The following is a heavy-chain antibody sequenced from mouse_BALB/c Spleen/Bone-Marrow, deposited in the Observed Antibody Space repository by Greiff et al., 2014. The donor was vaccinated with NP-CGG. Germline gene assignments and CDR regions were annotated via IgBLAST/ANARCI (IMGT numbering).Heavy chain of an antibody. CDR3: ARSGERYGAMDY. CDR2: ISDGGGYT. V-gene: IGHV5-4*02. D-gene: IGHD2-10*02. Sequence: EVMLVESGGGLVKPGGSLKLSCAASGFTFSDYYMYWVRQTPEKRLEWVATISDGGGYTYYPDSVWGRFTISRDNAKNNLYLQMSSLKFEDTAMYYCARSGERYGAMDYWGQGTSVTVFS. J-gene: IGHJ4*01. CDR1: GFTFSDYY.